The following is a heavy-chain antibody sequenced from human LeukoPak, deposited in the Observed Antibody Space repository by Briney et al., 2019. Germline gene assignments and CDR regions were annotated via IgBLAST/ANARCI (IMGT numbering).Heavy chain of an antibody. D-gene: IGHD6-19*01. CDR2: IYTSGST. CDR1: GGSISSYY. V-gene: IGHV4-4*09. CDR3: ARLSYSSGWYFDY. J-gene: IGHJ4*02. Sequence: SETLSLTCTVSGGSISSYYWSWIRQPPGKGLEWIGYIYTSGSTNYNPSLKRRVTISVDTSKKQFSLELSSVTAADTAVYYCARLSYSSGWYFDYWGQATLVTVSS.